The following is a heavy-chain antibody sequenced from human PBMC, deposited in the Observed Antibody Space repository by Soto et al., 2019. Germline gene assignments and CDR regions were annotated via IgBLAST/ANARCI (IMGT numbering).Heavy chain of an antibody. V-gene: IGHV1-3*05. CDR1: GYTFTSYA. D-gene: IGHD1-26*01. CDR2: INAGNGNT. CDR3: ARADRGSYYVTQFDY. Sequence: QVQLVQSGAEEKKPGASVKVSCKASGYTFTSYAMHWVRQAPGQRLEWMGWINAGNGNTKYSQKFQGRVTITRDTSASTAYMELSSLRSEDTAVYYCARADRGSYYVTQFDYWGQGTLVTVSS. J-gene: IGHJ4*02.